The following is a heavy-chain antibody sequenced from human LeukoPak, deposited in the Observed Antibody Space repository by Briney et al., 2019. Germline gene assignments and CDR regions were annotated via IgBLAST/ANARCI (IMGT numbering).Heavy chain of an antibody. CDR2: IRSKADTYTT. CDR3: AGAYLYYYDSSGDP. D-gene: IGHD3-22*01. J-gene: IGHJ5*02. Sequence: GGSLKLSCAASGFTFSASAVHWVRRASGKGLEWVGRIRSKADTYTTSYAASVKGRFTISRDDSKNTAFLQLNSLKTEDTAVYYCAGAYLYYYDSSGDPWGQGTLVTVSS. V-gene: IGHV3-73*01. CDR1: GFTFSASA.